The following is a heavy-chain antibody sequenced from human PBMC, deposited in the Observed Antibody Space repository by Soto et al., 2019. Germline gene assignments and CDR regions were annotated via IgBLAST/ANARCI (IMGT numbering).Heavy chain of an antibody. J-gene: IGHJ4*02. V-gene: IGHV1-69*13. CDR1: GGTFSGYA. Sequence: SVKVSCKASGGTFSGYAISWVRQAPGQGLEWMGGIIPIFGTANYAQKFQGRVTITADESTSTAYMELTTLRSDDTAMYYCTRASTVAGGSSKSLPNNYWGQGTLVTVSS. D-gene: IGHD6-19*01. CDR3: TRASTVAGGSSKSLPNNY. CDR2: IIPIFGTA.